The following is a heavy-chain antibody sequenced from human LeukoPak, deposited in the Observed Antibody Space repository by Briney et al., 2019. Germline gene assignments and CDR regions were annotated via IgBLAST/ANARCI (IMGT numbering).Heavy chain of an antibody. D-gene: IGHD4-17*01. J-gene: IGHJ4*02. CDR2: INPNRGGT. CDR3: ARLSAGYGEGSDY. V-gene: IGHV1-2*02. CDR1: GYTFTGYY. Sequence: ASVKVSCKASGYTFTGYYMHWVRQAPGQGLEWMGWINPNRGGTNYAQKFQGRVTMTRDTSISTAYMELSRLRSDDTAVYYCARLSAGYGEGSDYWGQGTLVTVSS.